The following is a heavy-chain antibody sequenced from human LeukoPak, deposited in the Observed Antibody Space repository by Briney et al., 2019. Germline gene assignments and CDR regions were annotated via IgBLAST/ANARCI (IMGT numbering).Heavy chain of an antibody. CDR3: ARSEGSFCSGANCHAFDI. D-gene: IGHD2-15*01. CDR1: GYSISSGYY. CDR2: IYHSGST. V-gene: IGHV4-38-2*01. Sequence: SETLSLTCAVSGYSISSGYYWGWIRQPPGKGLEWIGSIYHSGSTYYNPSLKSRVTISVDTSKNQFSLKLSSVTAADTAVYYCARSEGSFCSGANCHAFDIWGQGAMVTVSS. J-gene: IGHJ3*02.